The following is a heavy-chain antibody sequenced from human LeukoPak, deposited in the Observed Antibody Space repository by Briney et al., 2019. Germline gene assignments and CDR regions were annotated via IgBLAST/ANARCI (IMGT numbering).Heavy chain of an antibody. Sequence: SETLSLTCSVSGGSISVNYWSWIRQPPGKGLEWIGYIYYSGSTNYNPSLKSRVTISVDTSKNQFSLKLSSVTAADTAVYYCARAPDGYIPDYWGQGTLVTVSS. CDR2: IYYSGST. CDR1: GGSISVNY. D-gene: IGHD5-24*01. CDR3: ARAPDGYIPDY. J-gene: IGHJ4*02. V-gene: IGHV4-59*01.